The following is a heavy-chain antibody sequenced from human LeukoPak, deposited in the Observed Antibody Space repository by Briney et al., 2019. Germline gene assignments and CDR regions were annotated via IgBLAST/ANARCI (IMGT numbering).Heavy chain of an antibody. CDR2: IYYSGST. CDR1: GGSISSYY. CDR3: ARSTMIAPFDP. D-gene: IGHD3-22*01. J-gene: IGHJ5*02. V-gene: IGHV4-59*01. Sequence: PSETLSLTCTVSGGSISSYYWSWIRQPPGKGLEWIGYIYYSGSTNYNPSLKSRVTISVDTSKNQFSLKLSSVTAADTAVYYCARSTMIAPFDPWGQGTLVTVSS.